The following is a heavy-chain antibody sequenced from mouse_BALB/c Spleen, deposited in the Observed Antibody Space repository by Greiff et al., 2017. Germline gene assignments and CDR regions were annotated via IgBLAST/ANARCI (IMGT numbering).Heavy chain of an antibody. D-gene: IGHD1-2*01. CDR2: IRSKSNNYAT. Sequence: EVKVVESGGGLVQPKGSLKLSCAASGFTFNTYAMNWVRQAPGKGLEWVARIRSKSNNYATYYADSVKDRFTISRDDSQSMLYLQMNNLKTEDTAMYYCVSDYYGYPFAYWGQGTLVTVSA. V-gene: IGHV10-1*02. J-gene: IGHJ3*01. CDR1: GFTFNTYA. CDR3: VSDYYGYPFAY.